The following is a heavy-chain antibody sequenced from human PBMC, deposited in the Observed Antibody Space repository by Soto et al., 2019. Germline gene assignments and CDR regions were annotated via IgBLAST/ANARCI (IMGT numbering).Heavy chain of an antibody. V-gene: IGHV3-11*01. Sequence: QVQLVESGGGLVKTGGSLRIVCAASGFTFSDYYMSWVRQAPGKGLEWVSYISSSGNIIYYADSVKGRFTISRDNAKNSVYLQMTSLRAEDTALYFCAKMSSENYYDPVFSWGQGTLVTVSS. CDR2: ISSSGNII. D-gene: IGHD3-22*01. CDR3: AKMSSENYYDPVFS. CDR1: GFTFSDYY. J-gene: IGHJ4*02.